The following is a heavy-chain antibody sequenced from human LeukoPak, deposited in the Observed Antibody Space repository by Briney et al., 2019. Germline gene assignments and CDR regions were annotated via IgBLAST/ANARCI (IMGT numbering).Heavy chain of an antibody. Sequence: PGGSLRLSCAASGFTFSSYGMHWVRQAPGKGLEWVAVISYDGSNKYYADSVKGRFTISRDNSKNTLYLQMNSLRAEDTAVYYCVKAGYSSSDQYYFDYWGQGTLVTVSS. CDR1: GFTFSSYG. D-gene: IGHD6-6*01. V-gene: IGHV3-30*18. CDR2: ISYDGSNK. J-gene: IGHJ4*02. CDR3: VKAGYSSSDQYYFDY.